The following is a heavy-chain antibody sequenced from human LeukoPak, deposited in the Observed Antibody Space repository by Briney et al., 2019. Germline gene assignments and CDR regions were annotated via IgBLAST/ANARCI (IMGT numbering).Heavy chain of an antibody. J-gene: IGHJ6*02. Sequence: PGGSLRLSCAASGFTFSKYWMHWVRQAPGKGLVWVSRINSDGSSTSYADSVKGRVTISRDNAKNTMYLQMNSLRAEDTAVYYCASDEDYFYGMDVWGQGTTVIVSS. V-gene: IGHV3-74*01. CDR2: INSDGSST. CDR3: ASDEDYFYGMDV. CDR1: GFTFSKYW.